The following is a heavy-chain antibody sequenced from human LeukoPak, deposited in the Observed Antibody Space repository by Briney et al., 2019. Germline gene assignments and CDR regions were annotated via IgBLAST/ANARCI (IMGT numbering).Heavy chain of an antibody. Sequence: GASVKVSCKASGGTFSSYAISWVRQAPGQGLEWMGGIIPIFGTANYAQKFQGRVTITRDTSASTAYMELSSLRSEDMAVYYCARERRAGTAMVTGPFDYWGQGTLVTVSS. J-gene: IGHJ4*02. CDR1: GGTFSSYA. V-gene: IGHV1-69*05. D-gene: IGHD5-18*01. CDR3: ARERRAGTAMVTGPFDY. CDR2: IIPIFGTA.